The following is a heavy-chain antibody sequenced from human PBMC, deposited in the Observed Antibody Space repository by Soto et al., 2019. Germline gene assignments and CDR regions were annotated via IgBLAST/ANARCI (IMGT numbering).Heavy chain of an antibody. CDR2: MNPNSGNT. Sequence: QVQLVQSGAEVKKPGASVKVSCKASGYTFTSYDINWVRQATGQGLEWMGWMNPNSGNTGYAQKFQGRVTMTRNTSISTAYMELSSLRSEDTAVYYYARGARLFGVDRYYGMDVWGQGTTVTVSS. J-gene: IGHJ6*02. CDR1: GYTFTSYD. CDR3: ARGARLFGVDRYYGMDV. D-gene: IGHD3-22*01. V-gene: IGHV1-8*01.